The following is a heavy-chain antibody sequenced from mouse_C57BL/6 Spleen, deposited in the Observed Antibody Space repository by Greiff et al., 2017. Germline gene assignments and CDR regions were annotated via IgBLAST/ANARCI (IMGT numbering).Heavy chain of an antibody. V-gene: IGHV1-82*01. CDR1: GYAFSSSW. J-gene: IGHJ2*01. CDR2: IYPGDGDT. Sequence: QVQLQQSGPELVKPGASVKISCKASGYAFSSSWMNWVKQRPGKGLEWIGRIYPGDGDTNYNGKFKGKATLTADKSSSTAYMQLSSLTSEDSAVYFCARGVDGYYYFDYWGQGTTLTVSS. D-gene: IGHD2-3*01. CDR3: ARGVDGYYYFDY.